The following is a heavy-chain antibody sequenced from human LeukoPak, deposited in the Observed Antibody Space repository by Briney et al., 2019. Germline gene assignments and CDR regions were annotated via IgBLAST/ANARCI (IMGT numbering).Heavy chain of an antibody. D-gene: IGHD6-13*01. J-gene: IGHJ4*02. V-gene: IGHV4-31*03. Sequence: SETLSLTCTVSGGSISSGGYYWSWLRQHPGKGLEWIGYIYYSGSTYYNPSLKSRVTISVDTSKNQFSLKLSSVTAADTAVYYCARDSRIAAAGLDYWGQGTLVTVSS. CDR3: ARDSRIAAAGLDY. CDR1: GGSISSGGYY. CDR2: IYYSGST.